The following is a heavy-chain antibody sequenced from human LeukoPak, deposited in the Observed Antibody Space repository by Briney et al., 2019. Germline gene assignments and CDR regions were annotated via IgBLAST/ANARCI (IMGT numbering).Heavy chain of an antibody. CDR1: GDTLSSNSVT. CDR3: ARRLTQYDCFDP. J-gene: IGHJ5*02. Sequence: SQTLSLTCAISGDTLSSNSVTWNWLRQSPSRGLEWLRRAYYKSTWYNDYAVSVRGRIPVNPDTSKNQFSLHLNSVTPKDTAVYYCARRLTQYDCFDPWGQGILVTVSS. D-gene: IGHD2-2*01. V-gene: IGHV6-1*01. CDR2: AYYKSTWYN.